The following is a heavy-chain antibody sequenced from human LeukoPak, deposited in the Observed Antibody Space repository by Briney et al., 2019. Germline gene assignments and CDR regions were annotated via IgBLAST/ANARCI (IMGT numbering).Heavy chain of an antibody. CDR2: IYGGDSVT. CDR3: ATSRGYSSSSWGYFDY. D-gene: IGHD6-6*01. Sequence: GESLKISCKASGYMFTSYWIGWVRQMPGKGLEWMGIIYGGDSVTTYSPSFQGQVTISADKSISTAYLQWSSLKASDTAMYYCATSRGYSSSSWGYFDYWGQGTLVTVSS. CDR1: GYMFTSYW. J-gene: IGHJ4*02. V-gene: IGHV5-51*01.